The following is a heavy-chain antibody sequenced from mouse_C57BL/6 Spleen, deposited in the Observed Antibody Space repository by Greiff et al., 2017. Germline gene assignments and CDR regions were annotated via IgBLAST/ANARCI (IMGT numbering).Heavy chain of an antibody. Sequence: EVQLVESGGGLVKPGGSLKLSCAASGFTFSSYAMSWVRQTPEKRLEWVATISDGGSYTYYPDNVKGRFTISRDNAKNNLYLQMSHLKSEDTAMYYCARSSYDYYFDYWGQGTTLTVSS. J-gene: IGHJ2*01. V-gene: IGHV5-4*01. CDR3: ARSSYDYYFDY. CDR2: ISDGGSYT. D-gene: IGHD2-4*01. CDR1: GFTFSSYA.